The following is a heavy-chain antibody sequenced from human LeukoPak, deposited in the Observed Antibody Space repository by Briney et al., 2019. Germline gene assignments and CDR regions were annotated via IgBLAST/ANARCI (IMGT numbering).Heavy chain of an antibody. CDR1: GINLNNYG. J-gene: IGHJ4*02. D-gene: IGHD3-10*01. V-gene: IGHV3-23*02. Sequence: GGPLRLFCVVSGINLNNYGMSGLREAPGKALEWVSGIREADGGIMYEESVKGRFTFSIDNSKNTLYLKMNSLRAEDTAVYFCAKRGVVIRGLLVIGLHTEAYYFDSWGQGILVTVSS. CDR2: IREADGGI. CDR3: AKRGVVIRGLLVIGLHTEAYYFDS.